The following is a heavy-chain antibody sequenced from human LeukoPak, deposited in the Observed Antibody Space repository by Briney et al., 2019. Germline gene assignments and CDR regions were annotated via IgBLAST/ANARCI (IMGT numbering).Heavy chain of an antibody. J-gene: IGHJ6*03. V-gene: IGHV1-18*01. CDR3: ARAYSGYYFVSYYYYYMDV. D-gene: IGHD3-22*01. Sequence: GASVKVSCKASGYTFTSYGISWVRQAPGQGLEWMGWISAYNGNTNYAQKLQGRVTMTTDTSTSTAYMELRSLRSDDTAVYYCARAYSGYYFVSYYYYYMDVWGKGTTVTVSS. CDR2: ISAYNGNT. CDR1: GYTFTSYG.